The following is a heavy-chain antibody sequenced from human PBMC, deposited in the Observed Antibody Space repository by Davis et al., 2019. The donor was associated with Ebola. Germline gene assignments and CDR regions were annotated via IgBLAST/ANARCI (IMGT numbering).Heavy chain of an antibody. CDR3: ARHQGAYYSDY. D-gene: IGHD3-10*01. CDR1: GGSISSSNYY. Sequence: MPSETLSLTCTVSGGSISSSNYYWGWIRQPPGKGLEWIGTIYYSGSTYSNASLKGRVTMSVNTSKNQFSLKLPSVTAADTAMYYCARHQGAYYSDYWGQGTLVTVSP. V-gene: IGHV4-39*01. CDR2: IYYSGST. J-gene: IGHJ4*02.